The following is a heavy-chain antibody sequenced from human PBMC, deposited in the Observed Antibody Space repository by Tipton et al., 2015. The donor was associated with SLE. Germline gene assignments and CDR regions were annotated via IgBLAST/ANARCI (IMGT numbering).Heavy chain of an antibody. V-gene: IGHV4-59*01. CDR1: GGSISSYY. J-gene: IGHJ4*02. D-gene: IGHD3-22*01. CDR3: ARDSDSSPGEYFDY. CDR2: IYYSRST. Sequence: LSLTCTVSGGSISSYYWSWIRQPPGKGLEWIGYIYYSRSTNYNPSLKSRVTISVDTSKNQFSLKMNSVTAADTAVYYCARDSDSSPGEYFDYWGQGTLVTVSS.